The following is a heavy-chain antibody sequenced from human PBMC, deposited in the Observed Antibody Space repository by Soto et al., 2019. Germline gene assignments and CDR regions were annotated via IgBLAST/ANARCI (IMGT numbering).Heavy chain of an antibody. CDR3: AKDRTMARGIRAFDI. CDR2: ISGSGSPI. V-gene: IGHV3-48*01. CDR1: GFTSFSYYS. Sequence: EVQLVESGGGLVQPGGSLRLSCAASGFTSFSYYSMNWVRQAPGKGLEWVSFISGSGSPIYYADSVRGRFTISRDNAKNSLSLEMNSLRVEDTAVYYCAKDRTMARGIRAFDIWGQGTTVTISS. J-gene: IGHJ3*02. D-gene: IGHD3-10*01.